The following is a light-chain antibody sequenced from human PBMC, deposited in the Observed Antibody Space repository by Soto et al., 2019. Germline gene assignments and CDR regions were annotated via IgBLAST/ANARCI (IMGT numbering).Light chain of an antibody. CDR1: QSVSSSC. CDR3: QQYGNSWT. J-gene: IGKJ1*01. V-gene: IGKV3-20*01. Sequence: EIVLTQSPGTLSLSPGERATLSCRASQSVSSSCLVWYQQKPGQAPRLLIYGASSRATGIPDRFSGSGSGTDFTLTISRLEPEDFAVYYCQQYGNSWTFGHGTKVDIK. CDR2: GAS.